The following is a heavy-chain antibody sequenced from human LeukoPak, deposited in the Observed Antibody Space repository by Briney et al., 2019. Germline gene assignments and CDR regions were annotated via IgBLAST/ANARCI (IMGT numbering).Heavy chain of an antibody. CDR1: GYTFTSYY. D-gene: IGHD2-2*01. Sequence: ASVKVSCKASGYTFTSYYMHWVRQAPGQGLEWMGIINPSGGSTSYAQKFQGRVTMTRDTSTSTGYMELRSLRSDDTAVYYCAKDKALLLSYVVPVATLDDAFDIWGQGTEVTVSS. CDR2: INPSGGST. V-gene: IGHV1-46*01. J-gene: IGHJ3*02. CDR3: AKDKALLLSYVVPVATLDDAFDI.